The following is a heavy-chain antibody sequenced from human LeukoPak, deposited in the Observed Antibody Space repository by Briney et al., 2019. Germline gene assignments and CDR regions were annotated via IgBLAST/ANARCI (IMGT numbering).Heavy chain of an antibody. Sequence: SETLSLTCTVSGYSISSGYYWGWIRQPPGKGLEWIGNIYHSGSPYYNPSLKSRATISKDTPKNQFSLKLNSVTAADTAVYYCASKSAYDFGFDYWGQGALVTVSS. CDR3: ASKSAYDFGFDY. CDR2: IYHSGSP. J-gene: IGHJ4*02. V-gene: IGHV4-38-2*02. D-gene: IGHD5-12*01. CDR1: GYSISSGYY.